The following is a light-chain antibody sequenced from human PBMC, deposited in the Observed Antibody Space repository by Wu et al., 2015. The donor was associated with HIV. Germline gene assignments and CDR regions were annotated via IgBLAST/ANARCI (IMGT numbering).Light chain of an antibody. Sequence: DIQMTQSPSSLSASVGDRVTITCRASQTISKYLNWYQQKPGKAPKFLIYGASTLQSGVPSRFNGSGSGTDFTLTITRLEPEDCAVYYCQQYGDSPAWTFGQGTKVEVK. V-gene: IGKV1-39*01. CDR3: QQYGDSPAWT. CDR1: QTISKY. J-gene: IGKJ1*01. CDR2: GAS.